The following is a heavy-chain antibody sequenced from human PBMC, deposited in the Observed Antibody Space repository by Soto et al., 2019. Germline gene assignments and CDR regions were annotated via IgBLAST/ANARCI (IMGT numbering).Heavy chain of an antibody. V-gene: IGHV1-3*01. Sequence: ASVKVSCKASGYTFTSYAMLWVRQAPGQRLEWMGWINAGNGNTKYSQKFQGRVTITRDTSASTAYMELSSLRSEDTAVYYCARAQNLEMATPWGQGTLVTVSS. D-gene: IGHD5-12*01. J-gene: IGHJ4*02. CDR1: GYTFTSYA. CDR3: ARAQNLEMATP. CDR2: INAGNGNT.